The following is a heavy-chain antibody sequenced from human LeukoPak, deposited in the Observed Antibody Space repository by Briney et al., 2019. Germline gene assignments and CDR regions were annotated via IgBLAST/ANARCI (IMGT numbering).Heavy chain of an antibody. CDR1: GFTFSSYA. J-gene: IGHJ4*02. CDR3: AKESRLIWFGESDY. CDR2: ISGSGGST. D-gene: IGHD3-10*01. Sequence: GGSLRLSCAASGFTFSSYAMSWVRLAPGKGLEWVSGISGSGGSTHYADSVKGRFTISRDNSKNTLYLQMNSLRDEDTAVYYCAKESRLIWFGESDYWGQGTLVTVSS. V-gene: IGHV3-23*01.